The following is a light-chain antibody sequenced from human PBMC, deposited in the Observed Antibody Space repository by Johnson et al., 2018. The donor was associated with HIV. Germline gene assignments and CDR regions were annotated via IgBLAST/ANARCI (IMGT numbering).Light chain of an antibody. CDR3: GTWDSSLTVYV. CDR1: SSNIGNNY. Sequence: QPVLTQPPSVSAAPGQKVTISCSGSSSNIGNNYVSWFQQLPGTAPKLLIYDNNERPSGIPYRFSGSKSGTSATLGITGLQTGDEADYYCGTWDSSLTVYVFGTGTKVTVL. V-gene: IGLV1-51*01. J-gene: IGLJ1*01. CDR2: DNN.